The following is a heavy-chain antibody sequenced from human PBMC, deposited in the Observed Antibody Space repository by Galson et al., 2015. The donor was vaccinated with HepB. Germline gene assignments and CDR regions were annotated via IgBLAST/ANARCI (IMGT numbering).Heavy chain of an antibody. Sequence: SLRLSCAASGFTFSSYSMNWVRQAPGKGLEWVSSISSSNSYIYYADSVKGRFTISRDNAKNSLYLQMNSLRAEDTAVYYCARAQSLQPRYYYYGMDVWGQGTTVTVSS. V-gene: IGHV3-21*01. J-gene: IGHJ6*02. CDR3: ARAQSLQPRYYYYGMDV. CDR1: GFTFSSYS. CDR2: ISSSNSYI. D-gene: IGHD5-12*01.